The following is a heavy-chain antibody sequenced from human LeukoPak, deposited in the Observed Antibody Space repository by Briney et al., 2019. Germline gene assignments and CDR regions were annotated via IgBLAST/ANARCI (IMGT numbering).Heavy chain of an antibody. CDR2: ISGSGGST. Sequence: GGSLRLSCAAPGFTFSSYAMSWVRQAPGKGLEWVSAISGSGGSTYYADSVKGRFTISRDNSKNTLYLQMNSLRAEDTAVYYCAKYSGYDSGDEYYFDYWGQGTLVTVSS. CDR1: GFTFSSYA. CDR3: AKYSGYDSGDEYYFDY. J-gene: IGHJ4*02. D-gene: IGHD5-12*01. V-gene: IGHV3-23*01.